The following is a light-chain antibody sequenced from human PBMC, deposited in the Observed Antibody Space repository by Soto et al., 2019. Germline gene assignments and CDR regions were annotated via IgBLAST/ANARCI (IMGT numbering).Light chain of an antibody. CDR3: CSYAGSSTLV. Sequence: QSVLTQPASVSGSPGQSITISCTGNSSYVGSYNLVSWYQHHPGKAPKLMIYEVSKRPSGVSNRFSGSKSGNTASLTISGLQAEDEADYYCCSYAGSSTLVFGTGTKVTVL. CDR2: EVS. J-gene: IGLJ1*01. V-gene: IGLV2-23*02. CDR1: SSYVGSYNL.